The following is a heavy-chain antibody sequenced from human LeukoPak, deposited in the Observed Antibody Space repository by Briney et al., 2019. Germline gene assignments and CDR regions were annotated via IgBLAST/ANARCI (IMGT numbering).Heavy chain of an antibody. CDR2: IYPGDSDT. Sequence: GESLKISCKGSGNSFTSYWIGLVRQMSGKGLGWMGIIYPGDSDTRCRPSFQGQVTISADKSNSTAYLQWSSLKASDTAMYYCARWAHDCGGKEGAFDIWGQGTMVTVSS. J-gene: IGHJ3*02. D-gene: IGHD4-23*01. CDR1: GNSFTSYW. V-gene: IGHV5-51*01. CDR3: ARWAHDCGGKEGAFDI.